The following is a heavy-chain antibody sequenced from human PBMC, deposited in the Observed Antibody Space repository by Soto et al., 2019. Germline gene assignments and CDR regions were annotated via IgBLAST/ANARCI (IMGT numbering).Heavy chain of an antibody. Sequence: QVQLQESGPGLVKPSQTLSLTCTVSGGSISSGDYYWSWIRQPPGKGLEWIGYIYYSGSTYYNPSLKKRVTISVDTYKNQFSLKLSSVTAADTAVYYCARGLYCSGGSCYFYFDYWGQGTLVTVSS. J-gene: IGHJ4*02. CDR1: GGSISSGDYY. V-gene: IGHV4-30-4*01. CDR2: IYYSGST. CDR3: ARGLYCSGGSCYFYFDY. D-gene: IGHD2-15*01.